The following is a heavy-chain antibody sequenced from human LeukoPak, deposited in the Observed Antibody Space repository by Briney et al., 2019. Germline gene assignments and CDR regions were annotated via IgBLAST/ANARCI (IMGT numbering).Heavy chain of an antibody. J-gene: IGHJ6*02. CDR3: ARGSGYDYYYGMDV. V-gene: IGHV6-1*01. Sequence: SQTLSLTCALSGDSVSSNSAAWNWIRQSPSRGLEWLGRTYYRSNWYNDYAVSVKSRITINPDTSKNQFSLQLNSVTPEDTAVYYCARGSGYDYYYGMDVWGQGTTVTVSS. CDR1: GDSVSSNSAA. CDR2: TYYRSNWYN. D-gene: IGHD6-19*01.